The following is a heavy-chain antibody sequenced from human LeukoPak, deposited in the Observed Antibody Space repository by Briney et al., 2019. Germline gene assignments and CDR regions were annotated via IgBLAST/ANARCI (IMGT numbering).Heavy chain of an antibody. Sequence: PGGSLRLSCAASGFTFSSYAMSWVRQAPGKGLEWVSALSGSGGGTFYADSVKGRFTISRDNSKNTLSLQMNRLRPEDAAVYYCAKAPVTTCRGAFCYPFDYWGLGTLVTVSS. CDR1: GFTFSSYA. J-gene: IGHJ4*02. V-gene: IGHV3-23*01. CDR2: LSGSGGGT. CDR3: AKAPVTTCRGAFCYPFDY. D-gene: IGHD2-15*01.